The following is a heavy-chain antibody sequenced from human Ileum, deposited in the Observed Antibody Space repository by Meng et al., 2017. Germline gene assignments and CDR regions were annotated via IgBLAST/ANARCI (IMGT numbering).Heavy chain of an antibody. J-gene: IGHJ4*02. V-gene: IGHV3-15*01. CDR3: ATDAAYGDYVGILALPY. CDR2: SYTRTDIGTV. CDR1: GFTFSRAW. D-gene: IGHD4-17*01. Sequence: GGSLRLSCATSGFTFSRAWMNWVRQPPGKGLEWVGRSYTRTDIGTVAYAASVEGRFTISRDDSNSTLYLQMNNLKNEDTGIYYCATDAAYGDYVGILALPYWGQGALVTVSS.